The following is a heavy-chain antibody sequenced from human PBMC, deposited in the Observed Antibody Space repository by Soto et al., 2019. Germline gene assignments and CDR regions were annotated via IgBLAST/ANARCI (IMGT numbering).Heavy chain of an antibody. Sequence: EVQLLESGGGLVQPGGSLRLSCAASGFTFSSYAVSWVRQAPGKGLEWVSSISGSGGSTYYAGSVKGRFTISRDNSKNTLSLQIDILRAGDTAVYYCAKGISGTTRTKLDYWGQGTPVSVSS. D-gene: IGHD1-7*01. CDR1: GFTFSSYA. CDR2: ISGSGGST. CDR3: AKGISGTTRTKLDY. V-gene: IGHV3-23*01. J-gene: IGHJ4*02.